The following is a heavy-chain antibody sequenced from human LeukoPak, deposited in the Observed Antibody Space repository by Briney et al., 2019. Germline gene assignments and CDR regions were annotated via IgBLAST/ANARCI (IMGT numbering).Heavy chain of an antibody. J-gene: IGHJ3*02. CDR3: ARDIVEDDAFDI. D-gene: IGHD3-22*01. CDR1: GFTFSTHW. Sequence: GGSLRLSCAASGFTFSTHWMHWVRQAPGKGLVWVSRINSDGSNTSYADSVKGRFTISRDNAKNTLYLQMNSLRAEDTAVYYCARDIVEDDAFDIWGQGTKVTVSS. V-gene: IGHV3-74*01. CDR2: INSDGSNT.